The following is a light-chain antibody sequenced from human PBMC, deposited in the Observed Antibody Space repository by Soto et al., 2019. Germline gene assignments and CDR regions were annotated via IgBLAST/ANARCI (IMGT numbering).Light chain of an antibody. Sequence: EIVMTQSPATLSVSPGERATLSCRASQSVSSDLAWYLQKPGQAPSLLVYGASTRATGMPARFSGSGSGTAFTLTISSLQSEDFAVYYCQQYNNWPHTFGQGTKLEIK. CDR3: QQYNNWPHT. CDR1: QSVSSD. CDR2: GAS. J-gene: IGKJ2*01. V-gene: IGKV3-15*01.